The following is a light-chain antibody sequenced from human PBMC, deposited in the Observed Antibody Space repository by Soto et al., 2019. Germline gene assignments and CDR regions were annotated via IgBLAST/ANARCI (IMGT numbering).Light chain of an antibody. V-gene: IGKV1-33*01. J-gene: IGKJ4*01. CDR3: QQYDNLPLT. CDR2: AAS. CDR1: QAIKND. Sequence: IQMTQSPSSLSASVGDRVTITCRASQAIKNDLSWYQQKPGKAPNLLIYAASSLHSGVPSRFSGSGSGTDFTFTISSLQPEDIATYYCQQYDNLPLTFGGGTKVDIK.